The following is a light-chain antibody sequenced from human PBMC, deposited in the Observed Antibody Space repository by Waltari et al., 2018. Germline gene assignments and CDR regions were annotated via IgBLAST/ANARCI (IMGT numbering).Light chain of an antibody. Sequence: QSALTQPRSVSGSPGQSVTISCTGTSSDVGGYNYVSWYQQHPGKATKPMIYDVSKRPSGVPDRFSGSKSGNTASLTISGLQAEDEADYYCCSYAGSYTYVVFGGGTKLTVL. J-gene: IGLJ2*01. CDR2: DVS. CDR3: CSYAGSYTYVV. CDR1: SSDVGGYNY. V-gene: IGLV2-11*01.